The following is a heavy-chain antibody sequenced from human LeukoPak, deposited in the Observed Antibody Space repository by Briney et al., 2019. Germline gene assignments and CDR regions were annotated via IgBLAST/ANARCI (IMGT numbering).Heavy chain of an antibody. V-gene: IGHV4-59*10. D-gene: IGHD3-22*01. Sequence: GSLRLSCAASGFTFSSYAMSWVRQSAGKGLEWIGRIYASWNSNYNPSLKSRVTMSLDTSKNHFSLRLTSITAADTAVYYCAAGRSGYLFQWGQGTLVTVSS. CDR1: GFTFSSYA. J-gene: IGHJ4*02. CDR3: AAGRSGYLFQ. CDR2: IYASWNS.